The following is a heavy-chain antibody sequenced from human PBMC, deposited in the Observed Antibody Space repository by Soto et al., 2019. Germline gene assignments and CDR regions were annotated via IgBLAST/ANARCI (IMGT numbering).Heavy chain of an antibody. CDR1: GDSVSSSSVA. CDR3: ARSEEDSDYYYYGLDV. CDR2: TYYRPRWCS. D-gene: IGHD2-15*01. V-gene: IGHV6-1*01. Sequence: SQTVSLTCGISGDSVSSSSVAWNWVRQSPSRGLEWLGRTYYRPRWCSDFAVSVRGRIVINADTSKNQFSLQLNSVTPEDTAVYFCARSEEDSDYYYYGLDVWGQGTTVTVSS. J-gene: IGHJ6*02.